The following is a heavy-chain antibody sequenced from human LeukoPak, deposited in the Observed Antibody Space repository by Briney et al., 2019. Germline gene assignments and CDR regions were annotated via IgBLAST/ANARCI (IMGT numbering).Heavy chain of an antibody. Sequence: SVKVSCKASGGTFSSYAISWVRQAPGQGLEWMGGIIPIFGTANYAQRFQGRVTITADESTSTAYMELSRLRSEDTAVYYCARGRVGPNAFDIWGQGTMVTVSS. J-gene: IGHJ3*02. CDR2: IIPIFGTA. V-gene: IGHV1-69*13. CDR1: GGTFSSYA. D-gene: IGHD1-26*01. CDR3: ARGRVGPNAFDI.